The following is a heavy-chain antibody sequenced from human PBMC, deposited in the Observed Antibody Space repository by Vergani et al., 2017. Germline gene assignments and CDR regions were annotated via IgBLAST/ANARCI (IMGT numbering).Heavy chain of an antibody. Sequence: QVQLVESGGGLVKPGGSLRLSCAASGFTFSDYYMSWIRQAPGKGLEWVSYISSSGSTIYYADSVKGRFTISRDNAKNSLYLQMNSLRAEDTAVYYCARGSIAAAASRVYYYYGMDVWGQGTTVTVSS. V-gene: IGHV3-11*04. D-gene: IGHD6-13*01. CDR1: GFTFSDYY. CDR3: ARGSIAAAASRVYYYYGMDV. CDR2: ISSSGSTI. J-gene: IGHJ6*02.